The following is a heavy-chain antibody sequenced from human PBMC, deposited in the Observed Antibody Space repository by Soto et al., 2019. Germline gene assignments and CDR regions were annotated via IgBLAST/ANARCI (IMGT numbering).Heavy chain of an antibody. CDR2: ISSSSSYI. Sequence: GGSLRLSCAASGFTFSSYSMNWVRQAPGKGLEWVSSISSSSSYIYYADSVKGRFTISRDNAKNSLYLQMNSLRAEDTAVYYCARDGLMPSSWYSPYYYYGMDVWGQGTTVTVSS. J-gene: IGHJ6*02. D-gene: IGHD6-13*01. CDR3: ARDGLMPSSWYSPYYYYGMDV. V-gene: IGHV3-21*01. CDR1: GFTFSSYS.